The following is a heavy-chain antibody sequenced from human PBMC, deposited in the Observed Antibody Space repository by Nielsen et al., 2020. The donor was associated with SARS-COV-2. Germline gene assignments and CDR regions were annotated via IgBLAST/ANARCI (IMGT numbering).Heavy chain of an antibody. CDR2: INSDESST. D-gene: IGHD6-13*01. CDR1: GFTFSSYW. Sequence: GGSLRLSCAASGFTFSSYWMSWVRQAPGKGLVWVSRINSDESSTSYADSVKGRFTISRDNAKNTLYLQMNSLRAEDTAVYYCARGSDSSSWYEYYYYYYGMDVWGQGTTVTVSS. CDR3: ARGSDSSSWYEYYYYYYGMDV. V-gene: IGHV3-74*01. J-gene: IGHJ6*02.